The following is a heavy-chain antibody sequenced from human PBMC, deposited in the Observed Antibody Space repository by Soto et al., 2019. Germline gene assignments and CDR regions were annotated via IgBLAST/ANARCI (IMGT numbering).Heavy chain of an antibody. V-gene: IGHV5-10-1*01. CDR2: IDPSDSYT. Sequence: GESLKISCKGSGYSFTSYWISWVRQMPGKGLEWMGRIDPSDSYTNYSPSFQGHVTISADKSISTAYLQWSSLKASDTAMYYCPPIKAPPEYHDFWSGYYNDAFDTWARETMVAVSS. CDR3: PPIKAPPEYHDFWSGYYNDAFDT. CDR1: GYSFTSYW. D-gene: IGHD3-3*01. J-gene: IGHJ3*02.